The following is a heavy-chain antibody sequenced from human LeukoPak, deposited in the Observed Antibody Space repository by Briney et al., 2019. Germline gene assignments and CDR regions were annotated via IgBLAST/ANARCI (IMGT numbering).Heavy chain of an antibody. Sequence: ASVKVSCKASGYTFTSYDINWVRQATGQGLEWMGWMNPNSGNTGYAQKFQGRVTITRNTSISTAYMELSSLRSVDTAVYYCARARIAARPLDYWGQGTLVTVSS. CDR2: MNPNSGNT. CDR3: ARARIAARPLDY. D-gene: IGHD6-6*01. CDR1: GYTFTSYD. J-gene: IGHJ4*02. V-gene: IGHV1-8*03.